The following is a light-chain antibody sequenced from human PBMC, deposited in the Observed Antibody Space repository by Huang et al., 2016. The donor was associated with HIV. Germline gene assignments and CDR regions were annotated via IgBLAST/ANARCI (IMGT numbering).Light chain of an antibody. CDR3: QQSYRTPRT. J-gene: IGKJ2*01. Sequence: DIQMTQFPTSLSASVGDRVTITCRAGQTIGKYLNWYQQKSGGAPKLLIYGASNLQSGVPSRFSCRGSGTHFSLTINSLQPEDSATYYCQQSYRTPRTFGQGTKLEI. V-gene: IGKV1-39*01. CDR2: GAS. CDR1: QTIGKY.